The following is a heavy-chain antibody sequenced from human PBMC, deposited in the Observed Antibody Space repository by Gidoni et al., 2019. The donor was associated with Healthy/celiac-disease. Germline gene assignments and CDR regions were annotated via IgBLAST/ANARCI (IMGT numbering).Heavy chain of an antibody. J-gene: IGHJ4*02. Sequence: QVQLQESGPGLVKPSQTLSLTCTVSGGSISSGSYYWSWIRQPAGKGLEWIGRSYTSGSTNYNPSLKSRVTMSVDTSKNQFSLKLSSVTAADTAVYYCARRGVITGIDYWGQGTLVTVSS. V-gene: IGHV4-61*02. CDR2: SYTSGST. CDR1: GGSISSGSYY. D-gene: IGHD1-20*01. CDR3: ARRGVITGIDY.